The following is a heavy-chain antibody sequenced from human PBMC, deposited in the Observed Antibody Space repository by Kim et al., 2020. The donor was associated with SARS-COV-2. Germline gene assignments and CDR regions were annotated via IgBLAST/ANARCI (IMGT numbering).Heavy chain of an antibody. CDR3: ASDGPGGHYLWIKLSRGRYMDV. V-gene: IGHV3-48*03. J-gene: IGHJ6*03. Sequence: GGSLRLSCAASGLTFSNYEMNWVRQAPGKGLEWVSYITSSGSTIYYADSVKGRFTISRDNANNSLYLQMNSLRAEDTAVKYCASDGPGGHYLWIKLSRGRYMDVWGKVSTVTVS. CDR1: GLTFSNYE. D-gene: IGHD5-18*01. CDR2: ITSSGSTI.